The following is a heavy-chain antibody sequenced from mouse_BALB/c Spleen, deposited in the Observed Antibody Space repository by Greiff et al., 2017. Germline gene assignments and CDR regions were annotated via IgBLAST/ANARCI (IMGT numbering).Heavy chain of an antibody. D-gene: IGHD2-9*01. CDR2: ISYSGST. CDR3: ARGAYYGYDRFAY. V-gene: IGHV3-8*02. CDR1: GDSITSGY. J-gene: IGHJ3*01. Sequence: EVKLMESGPSLVKPSQTLSLTCSVTGDSITSGYWNWIRKFPGNKLEYMGYISYSGSTYYNPSLKSRISITRDTSKNQYYLQLNSVTTEDTATYYCARGAYYGYDRFAYWGQGTLVTVSA.